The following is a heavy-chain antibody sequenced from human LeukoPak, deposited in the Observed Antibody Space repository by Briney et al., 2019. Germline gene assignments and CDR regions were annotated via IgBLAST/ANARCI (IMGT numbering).Heavy chain of an antibody. CDR3: ARVLQTGVDWFDP. CDR2: INPSGGST. D-gene: IGHD7-27*01. CDR1: GDTFTSYY. J-gene: IGHJ5*02. V-gene: IGHV1-46*01. Sequence: GASVKVSCKASGDTFTSYYMQWVRQAPGQGLERMGIINPSGGSTSYAQKFQGRVTMTRDTSTSTVYMELSSLRSEDTAVYYCARVLQTGVDWFDPWGQGTLVTVSS.